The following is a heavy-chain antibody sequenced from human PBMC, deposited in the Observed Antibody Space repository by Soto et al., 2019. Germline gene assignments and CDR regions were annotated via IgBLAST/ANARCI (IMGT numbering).Heavy chain of an antibody. V-gene: IGHV4-59*01. D-gene: IGHD6-19*01. CDR1: GGSISSYY. J-gene: IGHJ4*02. Sequence: SETLSLTCSVSGGSISSYYWTWIRQPPGKGLEWIGYILYSGSTNYSPSLKSRVTISVDTSKNQFSLKLTSVTAADTAVYYCARRGYSSGWYYFDYWGQGTLVTVSS. CDR3: ARRGYSSGWYYFDY. CDR2: ILYSGST.